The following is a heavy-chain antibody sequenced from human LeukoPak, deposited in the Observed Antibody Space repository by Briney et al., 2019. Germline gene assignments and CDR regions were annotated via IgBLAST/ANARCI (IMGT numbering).Heavy chain of an antibody. CDR2: IKSKTDGRTT. D-gene: IGHD2-2*01. J-gene: IGHJ4*02. CDR1: GFTFSHAW. V-gene: IGHV3-15*01. CDR3: TTPGRYCSSTSCPDY. Sequence: GGSLRLFCAASGFTFSHAWMSWVRQAPGKGLEWVGRIKSKTDGRTTDYAAPVKGRVTISRDDSKNTLYLQMNILKTEDTAVYYCTTPGRYCSSTSCPDYWGQGTLVTVSS.